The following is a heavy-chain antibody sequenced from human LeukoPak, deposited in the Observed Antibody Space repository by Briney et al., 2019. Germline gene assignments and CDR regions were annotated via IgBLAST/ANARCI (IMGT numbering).Heavy chain of an antibody. D-gene: IGHD4/OR15-4a*01. J-gene: IGHJ3*02. CDR1: GFTFSRYI. CDR2: ISSSSSYI. CDR3: AREGLTHDAFDI. Sequence: GGSLRLSCAASGFTFSRYIMNWVRQAPGKGLEWVSSISSSSSYIYYADSVKGRFTISRDNAKNSLYLQMNSLRAEDTAVYYCAREGLTHDAFDIWGQGTMVTVSS. V-gene: IGHV3-21*01.